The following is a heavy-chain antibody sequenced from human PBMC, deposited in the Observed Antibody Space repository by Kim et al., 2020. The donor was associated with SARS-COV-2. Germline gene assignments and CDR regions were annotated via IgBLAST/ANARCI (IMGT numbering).Heavy chain of an antibody. CDR3: ARGQPLDY. CDR2: ISYSGNS. CDR1: GGSIRSGCKF. V-gene: IGHV4-31*03. J-gene: IGHJ4*02. D-gene: IGHD2-2*01. Sequence: SETLSLTCSVSGGSIRSGCKFWTWIRQHPAKGLEWIGYISYSGNSHYHPSLRSRVSISLQTSENQFSLELTSVTAADTAVYYCARGQPLDYWGQGILVTVPS.